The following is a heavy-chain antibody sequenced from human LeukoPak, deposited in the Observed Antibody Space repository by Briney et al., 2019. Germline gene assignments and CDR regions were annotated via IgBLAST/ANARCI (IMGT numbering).Heavy chain of an antibody. CDR1: GYTFTGYY. J-gene: IGHJ4*02. CDR3: ARSRDYVWGSYRYSGNDY. V-gene: IGHV1-2*02. D-gene: IGHD3-16*02. CDR2: INPNSGGT. Sequence: ASVKVSCKASGYTFTGYYMHWVRQAPGQGLEWMGWINPNSGGTNYAQKFQGRVTMTRDTSISTAYVELSRLRSDDTAVYYCARSRDYVWGSYRYSGNDYWGQGTLVTVSS.